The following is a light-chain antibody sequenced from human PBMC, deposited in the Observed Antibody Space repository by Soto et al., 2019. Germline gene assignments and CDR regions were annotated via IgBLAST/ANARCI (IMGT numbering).Light chain of an antibody. J-gene: IGKJ5*01. CDR3: QQYKNWPL. CDR2: AAS. V-gene: IGKV3-11*01. Sequence: EIVLTLSPTTLSLSPGHRPTLSYRASQSVSSYLAWYQQKPGQAPRILIYAASSRAAAIPDRLSGSGFGTEFTLTISSMQDEDFAVYYCQQYKNWPLFGQGTRLDIK. CDR1: QSVSSY.